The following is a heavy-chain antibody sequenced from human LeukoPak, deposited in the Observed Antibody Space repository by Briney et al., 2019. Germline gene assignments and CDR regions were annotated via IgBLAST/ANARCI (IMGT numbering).Heavy chain of an antibody. J-gene: IGHJ4*02. V-gene: IGHV3-7*01. CDR1: GFTFASHW. CDR3: VRDRGDY. CDR2: IKLGGSEI. Sequence: GGSLRLSCAASGFTFASHWMNWVRQAPGRGLEWVANIKLGGSEIYYVDSVKGRFTISRDDAKNSLYLQMESLRVEDTAIYYCVRDRGDYWGQGTLVTVSS.